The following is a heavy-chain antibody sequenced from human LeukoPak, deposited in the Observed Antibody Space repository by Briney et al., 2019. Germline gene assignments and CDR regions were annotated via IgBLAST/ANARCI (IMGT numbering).Heavy chain of an antibody. CDR2: ISYDGSNK. V-gene: IGHV3-30*03. CDR1: GFTFSSYG. J-gene: IGHJ4*02. Sequence: GRSPRLSCAASGFTFSSYGMHWVRQAPGKGLEWVAIISYDGSNKYYADSVKGRFTISRDNSKNTLYLQMNSLRAEDTAIYYCARPPHSCSSTSCYSQYWGQGTLVSVSS. CDR3: ARPPHSCSSTSCYSQY. D-gene: IGHD2-2*01.